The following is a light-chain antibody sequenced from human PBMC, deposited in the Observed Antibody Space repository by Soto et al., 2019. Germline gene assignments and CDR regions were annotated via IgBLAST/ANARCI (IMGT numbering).Light chain of an antibody. CDR2: EVH. CDR3: ASYLTTSPLEV. J-gene: IGLJ1*01. Sequence: QSALTQPASVSGSPGQSITISCTGTSSDVGGYNYVSWYRQYPGEAPRLLIYEVHYRPSGVSSRFSGSKSGNTASLTISGLQAADEADYYSASYLTTSPLEVFGTGTKLTVL. V-gene: IGLV2-14*01. CDR1: SSDVGGYNY.